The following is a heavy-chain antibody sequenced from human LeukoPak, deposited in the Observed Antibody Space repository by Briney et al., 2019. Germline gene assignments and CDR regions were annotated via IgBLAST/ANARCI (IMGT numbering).Heavy chain of an antibody. CDR2: IHYTGGT. J-gene: IGHJ5*02. D-gene: IGHD3-22*01. CDR3: ARDSRYDSSGHAP. CDR1: GGSIISNDYY. Sequence: SETLSLTCTVSGGSIISNDYYWAWIRQPPGKGLEWIGSIHYTGGTYYSLSLKSRVTISVDTSKSRFSLRVSSVTAADTAVYYCARDSRYDSSGHAPWGQGSLVTVSS. V-gene: IGHV4-39*07.